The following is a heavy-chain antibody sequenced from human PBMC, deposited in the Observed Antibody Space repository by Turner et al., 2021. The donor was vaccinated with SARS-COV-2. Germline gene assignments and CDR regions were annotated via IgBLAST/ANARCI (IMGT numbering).Heavy chain of an antibody. CDR2: ISGSGGTT. J-gene: IGHJ4*02. Sequence: EVQLLESGGGLVQPGGSLGLSCAASGFTFSSYAMSWVRQAPGKGLEWVSAISGSGGTTYYADSVKGRFTISRDNSKNTLFLQMNSLRAEDTAVYYCAKADRVMIVVVITLFDYWGQGTLVTVSS. V-gene: IGHV3-23*01. CDR3: AKADRVMIVVVITLFDY. CDR1: GFTFSSYA. D-gene: IGHD3-22*01.